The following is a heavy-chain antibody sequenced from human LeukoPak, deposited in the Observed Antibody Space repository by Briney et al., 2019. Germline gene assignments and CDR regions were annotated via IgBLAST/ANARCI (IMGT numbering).Heavy chain of an antibody. Sequence: GESLKISCRGSGYSFSTYWIAWVRQMPGKGLEWMGIIYPGDSDTRYSPSFQGQVTISADKSISTAYLQWSSLKASDTAMYYCARRDGSGHYYEIDYWGQGTLVTVSS. CDR3: ARRDGSGHYYEIDY. V-gene: IGHV5-51*01. D-gene: IGHD3-22*01. J-gene: IGHJ4*02. CDR2: IYPGDSDT. CDR1: GYSFSTYW.